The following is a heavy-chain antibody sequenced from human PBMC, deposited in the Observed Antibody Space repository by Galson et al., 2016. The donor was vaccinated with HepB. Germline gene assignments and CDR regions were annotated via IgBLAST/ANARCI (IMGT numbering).Heavy chain of an antibody. J-gene: IGHJ4*02. CDR2: LYSGGST. Sequence: SLRLSCAASGFIVSSNAMSWVRQAPGKGLEWVSVLYSGGSTYYADSVKGRFTISRDNSKNTLYLEMNSLRAEDTAVYYCARDNWDDAGCSVDHWGQGTLVTVSS. D-gene: IGHD1-20*01. CDR3: ARDNWDDAGCSVDH. V-gene: IGHV3-53*01. CDR1: GFIVSSNA.